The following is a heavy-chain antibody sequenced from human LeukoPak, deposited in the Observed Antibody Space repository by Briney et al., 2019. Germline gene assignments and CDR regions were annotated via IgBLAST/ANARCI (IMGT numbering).Heavy chain of an antibody. CDR1: GFTFSIYG. CDR2: ISGSGGYT. Sequence: GGSLRLSCAASGFTFSIYGMSWVRQAPGKGLEWVSTISGSGGYTYHAGSVKGRFTISRDNAKNSLYLQMNSLRAEDTAVYYCARDRGNYDFWSGYSPHFDYWGQGTLVTVSS. D-gene: IGHD3-3*01. V-gene: IGHV3-21*01. CDR3: ARDRGNYDFWSGYSPHFDY. J-gene: IGHJ4*02.